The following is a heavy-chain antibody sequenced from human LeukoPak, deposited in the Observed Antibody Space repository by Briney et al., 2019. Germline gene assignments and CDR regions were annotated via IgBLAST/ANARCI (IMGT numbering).Heavy chain of an antibody. Sequence: GESLKISCKGSGYSFTCYWIGWVRQMPRKGLEWMGMIYPGDSDTRYSPSLRGQVTISADKSISTAYLQWSSLKASDTAMYYCARRNRRDGYNFDYWGQGTLVTVSS. CDR3: ARRNRRDGYNFDY. V-gene: IGHV5-51*01. J-gene: IGHJ4*02. CDR1: GYSFTCYW. D-gene: IGHD5-24*01. CDR2: IYPGDSDT.